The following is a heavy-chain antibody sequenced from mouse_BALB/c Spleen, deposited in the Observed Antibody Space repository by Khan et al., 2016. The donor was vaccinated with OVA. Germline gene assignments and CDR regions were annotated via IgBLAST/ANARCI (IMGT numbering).Heavy chain of an antibody. V-gene: IGHV3-2*02. CDR3: ARQNYYGYCMDY. CDR1: GYSITSNYA. D-gene: IGHD1-2*01. CDR2: ISYSGSP. Sequence: EVQLQESGPGLVKPSQSLSLTCTVTGYSITSNYAWNWIRQFPGNKLEWMGYISYSGSPSYNPSLKSRISITRDTSANQFFLQLNSVTTEDTATXYGARQNYYGYCMDYWGQGTSVTVSS. J-gene: IGHJ4*01.